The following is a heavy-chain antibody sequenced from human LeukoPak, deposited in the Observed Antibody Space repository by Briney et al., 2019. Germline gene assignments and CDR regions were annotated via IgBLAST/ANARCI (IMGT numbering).Heavy chain of an antibody. CDR1: GFTLDDYA. V-gene: IGHV3-43*02. D-gene: IGHD2-15*01. Sequence: GGSLRLSCVASGFTLDDYALHWVRQGPGKGLEWISLISGDGDNTYYADSVKGRFTISRDNSKNSLYLQMSSLRAEDTAVYYCAKDGRYCSGGSCYSYFDYWGQGTLVTVSS. CDR2: ISGDGDNT. J-gene: IGHJ4*02. CDR3: AKDGRYCSGGSCYSYFDY.